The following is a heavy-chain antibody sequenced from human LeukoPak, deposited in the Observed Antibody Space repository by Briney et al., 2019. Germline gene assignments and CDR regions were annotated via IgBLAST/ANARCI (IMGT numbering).Heavy chain of an antibody. Sequence: ASVKVSCKASGYTFTSYDINWVRQATGQGLEWMGWMNPNSGNTGYAQKFQGRVTMTRNTSISTAYMELSSLRSEDTAVYYCAAGTQRELNYYYYGMDVWGQGTTVTVSS. CDR1: GYTFTSYD. CDR3: AAGTQRELNYYYYGMDV. J-gene: IGHJ6*02. V-gene: IGHV1-8*01. CDR2: MNPNSGNT. D-gene: IGHD1-26*01.